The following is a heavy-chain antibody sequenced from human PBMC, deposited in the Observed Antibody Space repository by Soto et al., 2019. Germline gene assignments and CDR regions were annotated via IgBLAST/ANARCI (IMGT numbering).Heavy chain of an antibody. Sequence: PGGSLRLSCAASGFTFSSYAMSWVRQAPGKGLDWVSAISGSGGSTYYADSVKGRFTISRDNSKNTLYLQMNSLRAEDTAVYYCAKEGAAHYDFWSGYHYFDYWGQGTLVTVSS. J-gene: IGHJ4*02. CDR2: ISGSGGST. CDR1: GFTFSSYA. CDR3: AKEGAAHYDFWSGYHYFDY. V-gene: IGHV3-23*01. D-gene: IGHD3-3*01.